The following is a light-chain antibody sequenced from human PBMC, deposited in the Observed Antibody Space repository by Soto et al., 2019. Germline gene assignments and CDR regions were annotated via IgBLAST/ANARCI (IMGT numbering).Light chain of an antibody. Sequence: ENVLTQSPATLSLSPGEGATLSCRASESVGSDLAWYQQKPGQPPRLLISDVSGRATGVPARFSGSGSGTDFTLTISSLEPEDFAVYYCQQRDSWPLTFGGGTKVEIK. V-gene: IGKV3-11*01. CDR2: DVS. J-gene: IGKJ4*01. CDR3: QQRDSWPLT. CDR1: ESVGSD.